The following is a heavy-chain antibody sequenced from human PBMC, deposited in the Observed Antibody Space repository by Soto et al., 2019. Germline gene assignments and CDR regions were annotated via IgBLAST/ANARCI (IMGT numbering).Heavy chain of an antibody. Sequence: QVQLQQWGAGLLKPSETLSLTCAVYGGSFSGYYWRWIRPPPGQGLEWIGEINHSGSTNYHPSLMRRGTTSADPSKDQCSLKLSSVTAADTAVYYWARGGFYGCGSYYKLRFPSAGWFAPCVQGTLVTVSS. D-gene: IGHD3-10*01. V-gene: IGHV4-34*01. CDR2: INHSGST. CDR3: ARGGFYGCGSYYKLRFPSAGWFAP. J-gene: IGHJ5*02. CDR1: GGSFSGYY.